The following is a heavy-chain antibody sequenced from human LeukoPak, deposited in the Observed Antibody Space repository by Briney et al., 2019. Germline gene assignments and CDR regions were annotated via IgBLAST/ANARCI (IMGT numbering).Heavy chain of an antibody. CDR2: IYYSGST. D-gene: IGHD5-18*01. V-gene: IGHV4-59*01. CDR3: ARGYSYGYVGYFDY. J-gene: IGHJ4*02. CDR1: GGSISSYY. Sequence: SETLSLTCTVSGGSISSYYWSWIRQAPGKGLEWIGYIYYSGSTNYNPSLRSRVTISVDTSKNQFALKPSSVTAADTAVYYCARGYSYGYVGYFDYWGQGTLVTVSS.